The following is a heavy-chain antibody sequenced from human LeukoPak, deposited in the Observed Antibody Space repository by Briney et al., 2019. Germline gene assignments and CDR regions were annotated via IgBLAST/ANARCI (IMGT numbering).Heavy chain of an antibody. Sequence: SQTLSLTCAISGDSVSSNSAAWNWIRKSPSRGLEWLGRTYYRSKWYNDYAVSVKSRITINPDTSKNQFSLKLSSVTAADTAVYYCARGGRSKQSDYWGQGTLVTVSS. D-gene: IGHD3-16*01. CDR3: ARGGRSKQSDY. J-gene: IGHJ4*02. V-gene: IGHV6-1*01. CDR1: GDSVSSNSAA. CDR2: TYYRSKWYN.